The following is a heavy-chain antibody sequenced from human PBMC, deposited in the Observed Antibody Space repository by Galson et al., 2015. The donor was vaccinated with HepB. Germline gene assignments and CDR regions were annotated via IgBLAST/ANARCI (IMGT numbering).Heavy chain of an antibody. J-gene: IGHJ6*02. D-gene: IGHD2-2*02. CDR3: ARDGTLPYTYYYYYGMDV. CDR2: ISSSSSYI. Sequence: SLRLSCAASGFTFSSYSMNWVRQAPGKGLEWVSSISSSSSYIYYADSVKGRFTISRDNAKNSLYLQMNSLRAEDTAVYYCARDGTLPYTYYYYYGMDVWGQGTTVTVSS. CDR1: GFTFSSYS. V-gene: IGHV3-21*01.